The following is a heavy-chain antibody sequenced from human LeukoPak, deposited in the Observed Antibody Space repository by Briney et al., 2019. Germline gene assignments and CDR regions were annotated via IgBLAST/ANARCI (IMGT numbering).Heavy chain of an antibody. CDR3: ARTVVGATVFDY. D-gene: IGHD1-26*01. V-gene: IGHV1-2*02. CDR2: INPNSGGT. J-gene: IGHJ4*02. CDR1: GYTFTGYY. Sequence: ASVKVSCKASGYTFTGYYMHWVRQAPEQGLEWMGWINPNSGGTNYAQKFQGRVTMTTDTSTSTAYMELRSLRSDDTAVYYCARTVVGATVFDYWGQGTLVTVSS.